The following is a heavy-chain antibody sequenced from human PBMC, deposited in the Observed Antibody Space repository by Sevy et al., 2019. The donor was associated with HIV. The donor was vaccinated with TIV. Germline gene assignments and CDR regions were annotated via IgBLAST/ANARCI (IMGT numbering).Heavy chain of an antibody. CDR2: VIHSGGT. D-gene: IGHD2-15*01. J-gene: IGHJ4*02. CDR1: GGSIASGDHT. Sequence: SETLSLTCTVSGGSIASGDHTWTWIRQPPGQALEWIGYVIHSGGTLYNPSVRSRVTISVDTSKNQFSLNLSSVTAADTAVYYCAREVVHQGYFDYWGQGILVTVSS. V-gene: IGHV4-30-2*01. CDR3: AREVVHQGYFDY.